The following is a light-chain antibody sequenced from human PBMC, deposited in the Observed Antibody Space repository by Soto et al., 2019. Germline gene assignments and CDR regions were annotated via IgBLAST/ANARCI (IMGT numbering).Light chain of an antibody. CDR3: QPSYSTPMYT. CDR2: AAS. CDR1: QSSSIY. J-gene: IGKJ2*01. Sequence: DIQMTQSPSSLSASVGDRVTITCRASQSSSIYLNWYQQKPGKAPKLLIYAASSLQSGVPSRFSGSGSGTDFTLTISSLQPADFATYYCQPSYSTPMYTFGQGTKLEIK. V-gene: IGKV1-39*01.